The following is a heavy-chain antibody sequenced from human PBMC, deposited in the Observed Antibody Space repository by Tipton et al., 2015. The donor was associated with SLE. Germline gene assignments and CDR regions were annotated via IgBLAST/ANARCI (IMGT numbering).Heavy chain of an antibody. D-gene: IGHD3-3*01. CDR3: AKDLYDFWSGYYLRAYYYGMDV. CDR1: GFTFSSYG. V-gene: IGHV3-30*18. J-gene: IGHJ6*02. CDR2: ISYDGSNK. Sequence: SLRLSCAASGFTFSSYGMHWVRQAPGKGLEWVAVISYDGSNKYYADSVKSRFTISRDNSKNTVYLQMNSLRAEDTAVYYCAKDLYDFWSGYYLRAYYYGMDVWGQGTTVTVSS.